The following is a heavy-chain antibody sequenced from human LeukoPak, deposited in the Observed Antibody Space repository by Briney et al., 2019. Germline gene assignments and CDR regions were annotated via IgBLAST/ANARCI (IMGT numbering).Heavy chain of an antibody. Sequence: SETLSLTCTVSGGSISSYYWSWIRQPPGKGLEWIGYIYYSGSTNYNPSLKSRVTISVDTSKNQFSLKLSSVTAADTAAYYCASLNWNDRDYWGQGTLVTVSS. D-gene: IGHD1-1*01. J-gene: IGHJ4*02. V-gene: IGHV4-59*01. CDR3: ASLNWNDRDY. CDR1: GGSISSYY. CDR2: IYYSGST.